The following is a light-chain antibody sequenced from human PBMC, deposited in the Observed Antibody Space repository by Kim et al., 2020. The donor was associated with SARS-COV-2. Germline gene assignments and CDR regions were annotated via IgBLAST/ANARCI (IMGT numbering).Light chain of an antibody. CDR3: QQRIHWPLT. CDR1: QSVGSY. Sequence: EIVLTQSPATLSLSPGERATLSCRASQSVGSYLAWYQQKPGQAPRLLIYDASNRATDIPARFSGSGSGTDFTLTISSLEPEDFAVYYCQQRIHWPLTFGEGPRWISN. CDR2: DAS. V-gene: IGKV3-11*01. J-gene: IGKJ4*01.